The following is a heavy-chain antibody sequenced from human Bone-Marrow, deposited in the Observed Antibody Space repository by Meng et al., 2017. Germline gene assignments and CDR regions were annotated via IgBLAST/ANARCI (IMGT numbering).Heavy chain of an antibody. J-gene: IGHJ3*02. CDR3: ARDPTAYDASPSI. CDR1: GGSISSSSYY. V-gene: IGHV4-39*07. CDR2: IYYSGST. D-gene: IGHD2-21*01. Sequence: QRRLQGSCPGLVKPSGTLSLTCTVSGGSISSSSYYWGWIRQPPGKGLEWIGSIYYSGSTYYNPSLKSRVTISVDTSKNQFSLKLSSVTAADTAVYYCARDPTAYDASPSIWGQGTMVTVSS.